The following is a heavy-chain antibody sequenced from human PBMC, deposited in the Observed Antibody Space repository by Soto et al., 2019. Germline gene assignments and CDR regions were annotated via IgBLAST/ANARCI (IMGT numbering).Heavy chain of an antibody. CDR3: ARSSRSYFDY. J-gene: IGHJ4*02. Sequence: SDTLSLTCTVSGGSISRSGYFWCWIRQHPGKGLEWIGYIYDSGSTYYNPSLKSRVSLSVDTSKNQFSLNLTSVTAADTAMYYCARSSRSYFDYWGQGXLVTVYS. CDR1: GGSISRSGYF. CDR2: IYDSGST. V-gene: IGHV4-31*03.